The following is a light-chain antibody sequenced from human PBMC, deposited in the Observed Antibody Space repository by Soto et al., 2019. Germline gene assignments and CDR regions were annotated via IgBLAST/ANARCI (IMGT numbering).Light chain of an antibody. CDR2: DVT. Sequence: QSALTQPRSVSGSPGQSVTISCTGTSSDVGAYNYVSWYQHHPGRAPKLMICDVTQRPSGVPDRFSGSKSGNTARLSSSGLQGEDEGYYYCCSYAGTSVLIFGGGTKLTVL. V-gene: IGLV2-11*01. CDR3: CSYAGTSVLI. J-gene: IGLJ2*01. CDR1: SSDVGAYNY.